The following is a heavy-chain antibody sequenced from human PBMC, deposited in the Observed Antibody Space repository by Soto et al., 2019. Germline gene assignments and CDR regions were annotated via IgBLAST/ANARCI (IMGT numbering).Heavy chain of an antibody. CDR2: MNQNETA. CDR3: ARGWGWGRPGCFEI. CDR1: GGSFSGYY. Sequence: PSETLSLTCVVSGGSFSGYYWSWIRQPPGKGLEWIGEMNQNETANYNPSLKSRVSISVDVSTKQFSLKLSSVTAADTAVYYCARGWGWGRPGCFEIWGLGTMVTVSS. D-gene: IGHD7-27*01. J-gene: IGHJ3*02. V-gene: IGHV4-34*01.